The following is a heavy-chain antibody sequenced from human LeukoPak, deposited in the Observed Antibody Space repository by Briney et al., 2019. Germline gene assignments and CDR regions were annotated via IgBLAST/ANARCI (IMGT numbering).Heavy chain of an antibody. D-gene: IGHD1-26*01. J-gene: IGHJ4*02. CDR3: ARDLLRAFDY. CDR1: GFTFSSYG. Sequence: GGSLRLSCAASGFTFSSYGMHWVRQAPGKGLEWVAFIRYDGSNKYYADPVKGRFTISRDNAKNTLYLQMNSLRAEDTAVYYCARDLLRAFDYWGQGTLVTVSS. V-gene: IGHV3-30*02. CDR2: IRYDGSNK.